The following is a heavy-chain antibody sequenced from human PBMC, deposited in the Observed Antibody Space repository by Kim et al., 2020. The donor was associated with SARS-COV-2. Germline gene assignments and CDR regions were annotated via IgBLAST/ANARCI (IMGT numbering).Heavy chain of an antibody. D-gene: IGHD5-18*01. CDR1: GFTFSSYA. J-gene: IGHJ4*02. V-gene: IGHV3-23*01. Sequence: GGSLRLSCAASGFTFSSYAMSWVRQAPGKGLEWVSAISGSGGSTYYADSVKGRFTISRDNSKNTLYLQMNSLRAEDTAVYYCAKDLGYSYGYEAGYWGQGTLVTVSS. CDR3: AKDLGYSYGYEAGY. CDR2: ISGSGGST.